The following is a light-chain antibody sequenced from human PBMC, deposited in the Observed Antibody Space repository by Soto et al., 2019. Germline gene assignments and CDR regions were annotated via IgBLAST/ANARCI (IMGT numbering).Light chain of an antibody. CDR2: GAS. J-gene: IGKJ3*01. V-gene: IGKV1-39*01. Sequence: DIQMTQSPSSLSASVGDRVTLTCRASHDISGYLNWYQQRPGKAPKLLIFGASGLQTGVPTRFSGSGSGTDFTLTSSSLQPDDFATYYCQQSYSTLFAFGPVTRVDFK. CDR1: HDISGY. CDR3: QQSYSTLFA.